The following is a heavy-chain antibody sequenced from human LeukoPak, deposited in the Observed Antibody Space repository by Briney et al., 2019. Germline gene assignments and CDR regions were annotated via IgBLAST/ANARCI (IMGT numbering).Heavy chain of an antibody. D-gene: IGHD3-10*01. CDR2: IRYDGSNK. Sequence: GGSLRLSCAASGFTFSSYGMHWVRQAPGKGLEWVAFIRYDGSNKYYADSVKGRVTISRDNSKNTLYLQMNSLRAEDTAVYYCAKGGGSGSYSCFDYWGQGTLVTVSP. CDR3: AKGGGSGSYSCFDY. J-gene: IGHJ4*02. V-gene: IGHV3-30*02. CDR1: GFTFSSYG.